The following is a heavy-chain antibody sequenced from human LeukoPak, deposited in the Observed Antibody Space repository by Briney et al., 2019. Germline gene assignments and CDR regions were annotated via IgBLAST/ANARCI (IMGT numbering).Heavy chain of an antibody. V-gene: IGHV4-4*02. CDR1: GGSISNTNW. Sequence: SETLSLTCGVSGGSISNTNWWTWVRQPPGKGLEWIGEVNLQGSTNYNPSLKSRVAISVDKSENHISLQLTSVTAADTAVYYCAREGGPYRPLDYSGQGTLVTVAS. CDR3: AREGGPYRPLDY. CDR2: VNLQGST. J-gene: IGHJ4*02.